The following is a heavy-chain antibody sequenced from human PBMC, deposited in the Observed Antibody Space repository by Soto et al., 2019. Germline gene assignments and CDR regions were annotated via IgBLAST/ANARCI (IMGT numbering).Heavy chain of an antibody. CDR3: ARHKDDDFWSGYSNFDY. CDR2: IYYSGST. Sequence: PSETLSLTCTVSGGSISSSSYYWGWIRQPPGKGLEWIGSIYYSGSTYYNPSLKSRVTISVDTSKNQFSLKLSSVTAADTAVYYCARHKDDDFWSGYSNFDYWGQGTLVTVSS. V-gene: IGHV4-39*01. D-gene: IGHD3-3*01. CDR1: GGSISSSSYY. J-gene: IGHJ4*02.